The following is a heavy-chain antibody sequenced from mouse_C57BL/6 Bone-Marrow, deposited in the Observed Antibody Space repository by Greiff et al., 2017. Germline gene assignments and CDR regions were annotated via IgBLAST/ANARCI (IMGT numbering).Heavy chain of an antibody. CDR1: GFNIKDDY. J-gene: IGHJ3*01. V-gene: IGHV14-4*01. Sequence: LVESGAELVRPGASVKLSCTASGFNIKDDYMHWVKQRPEQGLEWIGWIDPENGDTESASKFQGKATITADPSSNTAYLQLSSLTSEDTAVYYCTTYGYYPWFAYWGQGTLVTVSA. CDR2: IDPENGDT. D-gene: IGHD2-3*01. CDR3: TTYGYYPWFAY.